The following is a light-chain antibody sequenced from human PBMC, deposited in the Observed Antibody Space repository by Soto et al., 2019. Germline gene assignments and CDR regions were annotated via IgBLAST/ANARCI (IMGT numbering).Light chain of an antibody. CDR1: QGISSF. CDR3: QQLNSFPIP. CDR2: GAS. J-gene: IGKJ3*01. V-gene: IGKV1-9*01. Sequence: ISLTQSPSSLSASVGDRVTITCRASQGISSFLAWYQQKPGKAPKLLIYGASTLQSGVPSRFSGSGSGTDFTLTIGSLQPEDFATYYCQQLNSFPIPFGPGTKVDIK.